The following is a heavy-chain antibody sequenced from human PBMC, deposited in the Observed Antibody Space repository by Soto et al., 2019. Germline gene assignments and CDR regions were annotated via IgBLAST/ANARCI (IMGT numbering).Heavy chain of an antibody. D-gene: IGHD2-2*01. Sequence: EVQLVESGGGSVQPGGSLRLSCAASGFTFSKYSMNWVRQRPGKGLEWVAYFSLSNRAITMVYADTVKGRFTISRDTAKSSLYLQMNSLRDEDTGTYYCARDDEMTAPSDGMDVWGQGTTVTVSS. CDR1: GFTFSKYS. J-gene: IGHJ6*02. CDR3: ARDDEMTAPSDGMDV. V-gene: IGHV3-48*02. CDR2: FSLSNRAITM.